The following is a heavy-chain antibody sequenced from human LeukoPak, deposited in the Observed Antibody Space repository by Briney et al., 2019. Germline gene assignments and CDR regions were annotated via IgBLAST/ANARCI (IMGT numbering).Heavy chain of an antibody. CDR1: GFTFSSYG. CDR3: ARATGRLSIDY. J-gene: IGHJ4*02. D-gene: IGHD2/OR15-2a*01. Sequence: GSLRLSCAASGFTFSSYGMHWVRQAPGKGLEWVAVIWYDGSNKYYADSVKGRFTISRDNSKNMLYLQMNSLRAEDTAVYYCARATGRLSIDYWGQGTLVTVSS. V-gene: IGHV3-33*01. CDR2: IWYDGSNK.